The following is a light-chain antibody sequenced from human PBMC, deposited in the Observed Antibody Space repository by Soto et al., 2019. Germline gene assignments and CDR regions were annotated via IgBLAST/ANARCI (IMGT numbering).Light chain of an antibody. CDR2: GNT. CDR1: SSNIGAGYD. Sequence: QSVLTQPPSVSGAPGQRVTISCTGRSSNIGAGYDVHWYQQLPGTAPKLLIYGNTNRPSGVPDRFSGSKSGTSASLAITGLRPEDEADYYCQSFDTRLSGYVFATGTKVTVL. J-gene: IGLJ1*01. V-gene: IGLV1-40*01. CDR3: QSFDTRLSGYV.